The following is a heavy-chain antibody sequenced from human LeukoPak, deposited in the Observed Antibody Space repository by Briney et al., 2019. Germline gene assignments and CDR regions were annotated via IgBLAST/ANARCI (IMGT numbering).Heavy chain of an antibody. D-gene: IGHD7-27*01. CDR3: ATDHSNWGSDDY. J-gene: IGHJ4*02. V-gene: IGHV3-23*01. Sequence: GGSLRLSCAASGFTFSSYAMSWVRQAPGKGLEWVSAISGSGGSTYYADSVKGRFTISRDNAKNSLYLQMNSLRDEDTAVYYCATDHSNWGSDDYWGQGTLVTVSS. CDR1: GFTFSSYA. CDR2: ISGSGGST.